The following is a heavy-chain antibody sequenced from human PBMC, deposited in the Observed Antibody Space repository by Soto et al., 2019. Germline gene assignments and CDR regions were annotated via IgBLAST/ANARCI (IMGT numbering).Heavy chain of an antibody. CDR2: IYYSGST. V-gene: IGHV4-61*08. D-gene: IGHD6-13*01. Sequence: SETLSLTCTVSGGSISSGDYYWSWIRQHPGKGLEWIGYIYYSGSTNYNPSLKSRVTISVDTSKNQFSLKLSSVTAADTAVHYCARGSDLGSSWYHYFDYWGQGTLVTVSS. J-gene: IGHJ4*02. CDR3: ARGSDLGSSWYHYFDY. CDR1: GGSISSGDYY.